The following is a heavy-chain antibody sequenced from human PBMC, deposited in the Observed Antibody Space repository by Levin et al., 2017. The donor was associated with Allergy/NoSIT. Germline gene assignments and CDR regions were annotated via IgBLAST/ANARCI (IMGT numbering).Heavy chain of an antibody. CDR3: AREFYDTYAIL. D-gene: IGHD5-18*01. V-gene: IGHV4-38-2*02. J-gene: IGHJ3*01. Sequence: PSETLSLTCAVSGSSISDYYYWGWIRQPPGKGLEWIGSIYHNGSTYYNPSLRSRVTISRDTSKNQFSLKLSSVTAADTAMYYGAREFYDTYAILWGQGTMITVSS. CDR1: GSSISDYYY. CDR2: IYHNGST.